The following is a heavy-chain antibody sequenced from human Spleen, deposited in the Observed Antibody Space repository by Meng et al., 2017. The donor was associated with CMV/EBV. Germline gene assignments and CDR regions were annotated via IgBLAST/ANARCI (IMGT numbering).Heavy chain of an antibody. D-gene: IGHD4-17*01. CDR3: ARDYVDDYGDHGAFDI. V-gene: IGHV1-18*01. Sequence: ASVKVSCKASGYTFTSYGISWVRQAPGQGLEWMEWISAYNGNTNYAQKLQGRVTMTTDTSTSTAYMELRSLRSDDTAVYYCARDYVDDYGDHGAFDIWGQGTMVTVSS. J-gene: IGHJ3*02. CDR2: ISAYNGNT. CDR1: GYTFTSYG.